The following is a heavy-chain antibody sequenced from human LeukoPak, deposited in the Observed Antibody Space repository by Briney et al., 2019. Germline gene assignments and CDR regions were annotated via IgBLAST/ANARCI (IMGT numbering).Heavy chain of an antibody. J-gene: IGHJ6*03. D-gene: IGHD2-2*01. CDR3: AKVLGYCDSTSCYYYMDV. CDR2: ISGSGDRT. V-gene: IGHV3-23*01. Sequence: GRSLRLSCAASGFTFSSSAMSWVRQAPGKGLEWVSTISGSGDRTYYADSVKGRFTISRDNSKNTLYLQMNSLRAEDTAVYYCAKVLGYCDSTSCYYYMDVWGKGTTVTVSS. CDR1: GFTFSSSA.